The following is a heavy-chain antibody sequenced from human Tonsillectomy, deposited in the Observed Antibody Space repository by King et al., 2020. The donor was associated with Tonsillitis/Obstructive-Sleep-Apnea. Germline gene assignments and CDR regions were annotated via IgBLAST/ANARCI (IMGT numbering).Heavy chain of an antibody. CDR2: MNPNSGNT. Sequence: VQLVESGAEVKKPGASVKVSCTASGYTFTSYDINWVRQATGQGLEWMGWMNPNSGNTGYAQKFQGRVTMTRNTSISTAYMELSSLRSDDTAVYYCARGRGCSSTSCYTPNWFDPWGQGSLVTVSS. D-gene: IGHD2-2*02. CDR3: ARGRGCSSTSCYTPNWFDP. J-gene: IGHJ5*02. CDR1: GYTFTSYD. V-gene: IGHV1-8*01.